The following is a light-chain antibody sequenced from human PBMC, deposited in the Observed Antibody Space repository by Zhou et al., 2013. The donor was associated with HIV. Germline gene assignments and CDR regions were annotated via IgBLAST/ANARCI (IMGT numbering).Light chain of an antibody. J-gene: IGKJ5*01. CDR3: QQSDSVPIT. Sequence: DIQMTQSPSSLSASVGDRVTITCQASQDISNYLNWYQQKPGKAPKLLIYDASNLETGVPSRFSGSGSGTDFALTISSLQAEDFATYSCQQSDSVPITFGQGTRLHIK. CDR1: QDISNY. V-gene: IGKV1-33*01. CDR2: DAS.